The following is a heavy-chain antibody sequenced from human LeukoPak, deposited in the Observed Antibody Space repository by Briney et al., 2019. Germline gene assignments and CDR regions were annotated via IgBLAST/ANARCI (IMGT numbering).Heavy chain of an antibody. J-gene: IGHJ4*02. V-gene: IGHV4-38-2*02. CDR2: IYHSGST. Sequence: SETLSLTCTVSGYSISSGYYWGWIRPPPGKGLEWIGTIYHSGSTYYNPSLKSRVTISVDTSKNQFSLKLSSVTAADTAVYYCARVRYQLLRPFDYWGQGTLVTVSS. CDR3: ARVRYQLLRPFDY. D-gene: IGHD2-2*01. CDR1: GYSISSGYY.